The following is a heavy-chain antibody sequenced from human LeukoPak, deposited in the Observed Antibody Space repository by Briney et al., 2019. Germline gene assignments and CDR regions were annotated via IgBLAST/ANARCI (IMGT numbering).Heavy chain of an antibody. CDR3: ARPTYCSNTRCYPFDY. Sequence: PGGSLRLSCAVSGFSFSSYTMNWVRQAPGKGLEWVSSISSSGGHIYYGDSVKGRFTVSRDNAKNSLYLQMNSLRVEDTAVYYCARPTYCSNTRCYPFDYWGQGTLVTVSS. CDR2: ISSSGGHI. D-gene: IGHD2-2*01. CDR1: GFSFSSYT. J-gene: IGHJ4*02. V-gene: IGHV3-21*06.